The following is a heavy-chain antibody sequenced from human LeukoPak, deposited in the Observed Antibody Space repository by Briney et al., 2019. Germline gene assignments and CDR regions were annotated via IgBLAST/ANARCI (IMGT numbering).Heavy chain of an antibody. CDR2: IHPVDSHT. CDR3: ARRGKSALDV. D-gene: IGHD3-16*01. Sequence: GESLKISCKSYGFSFTSYWIGWVRQMPGKGLEWMGIIHPVDSHTKYSPSLQGQVSISADKSISTAYLQWSSLKASDTAMYYCARRGKSALDVWGQGTMVTVSS. CDR1: GFSFTSYW. J-gene: IGHJ3*01. V-gene: IGHV5-51*01.